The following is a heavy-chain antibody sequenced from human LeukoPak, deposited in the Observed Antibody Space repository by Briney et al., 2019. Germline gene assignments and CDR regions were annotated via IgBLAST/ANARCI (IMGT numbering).Heavy chain of an antibody. Sequence: SETLSLTCAVYGGSFSGYYWSWIRQPPGKGLEWIGEINHSGSTNYNPSLKSRVTISVDTSKNQFSLKLSSVTAADTAVYYCAGAPVLRYFDWFSNWFDPWGQGTLVTVSS. CDR2: INHSGST. J-gene: IGHJ5*02. CDR1: GGSFSGYY. V-gene: IGHV4-34*01. D-gene: IGHD3-9*01. CDR3: AGAPVLRYFDWFSNWFDP.